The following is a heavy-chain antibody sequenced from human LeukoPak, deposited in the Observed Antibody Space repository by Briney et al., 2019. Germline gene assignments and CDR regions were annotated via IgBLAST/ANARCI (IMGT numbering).Heavy chain of an antibody. CDR1: RGSFSGYY. CDR2: INHSGIT. J-gene: IGHJ5*02. V-gene: IGHV4-34*01. CDR3: ARPLGYCSSTSCPQPWFDP. D-gene: IGHD2-2*01. Sequence: PSETLSLTCAVYRGSFSGYYWSWIRQPPGKGLEWIGEINHSGITNYNPSLKSRVIISVDTSKNEFSLKLSSVTAADTAVYYCARPLGYCSSTSCPQPWFDPWGRGTLVTVSS.